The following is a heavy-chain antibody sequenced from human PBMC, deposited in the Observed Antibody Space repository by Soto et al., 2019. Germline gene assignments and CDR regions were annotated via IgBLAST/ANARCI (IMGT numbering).Heavy chain of an antibody. CDR1: GGSISSGGYS. V-gene: IGHV4-30-2*01. J-gene: IGHJ6*02. D-gene: IGHD3-10*01. CDR2: MYHSGST. Sequence: SETLSLTCAVSGGSISSGGYSWSWFRQPPGRGLEWIGYMYHSGSTYYNPSLKSRVTILIDKSKNQFSLKLSSVTAADTAVYYCARETAGVRGTQYYYYYCGMDVWGQGTTVNVSS. CDR3: ARETAGVRGTQYYYYYCGMDV.